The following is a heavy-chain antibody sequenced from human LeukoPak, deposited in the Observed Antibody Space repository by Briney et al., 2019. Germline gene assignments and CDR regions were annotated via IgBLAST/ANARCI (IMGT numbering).Heavy chain of an antibody. J-gene: IGHJ4*02. CDR1: GVTFSCYA. CDR2: ISYDGSNK. Sequence: GGSLRLSCAASGVTFSCYAMHWVRQAPGKGLEWVAVISYDGSNKYYADSVKGRFTISRYNSTNTLYLQMNSLRAEATAVYYWARIPIALAGNTGSFDYCGQGNLVTVSS. V-gene: IGHV3-30*04. D-gene: IGHD6-19*01. CDR3: ARIPIALAGNTGSFDY.